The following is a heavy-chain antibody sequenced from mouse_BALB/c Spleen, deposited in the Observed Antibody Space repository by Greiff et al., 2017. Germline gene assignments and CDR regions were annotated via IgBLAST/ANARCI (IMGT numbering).Heavy chain of an antibody. J-gene: IGHJ2*01. CDR1: GFTFSNYW. Sequence: EVQVVESGGGLVQPGGSMKLSCVASGFTFSNYWMNWVRQSPEKGLEWVAEIRLKSNNYATHYAESVKGRFTISRDDSKSSVYLQMNNLRAEDTGIYYCTRFYYGNYYFDYWGQGTTLTVSS. CDR3: TRFYYGNYYFDY. V-gene: IGHV6-6*02. D-gene: IGHD2-1*01. CDR2: IRLKSNNYAT.